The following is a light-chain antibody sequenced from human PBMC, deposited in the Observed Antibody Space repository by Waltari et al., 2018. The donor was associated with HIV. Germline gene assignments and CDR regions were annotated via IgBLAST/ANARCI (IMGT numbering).Light chain of an antibody. J-gene: IGLJ3*02. CDR1: SSNIAAPYA. CDR3: QSYDSSLSGWV. Sequence: QSVLTQPPSVSGAPGQRVTISSTGSSSNIAAPYAVQWYHQLPGSAPKLLIYGNGNRPSGVPDRFSGSKSGTSASLAITELQAEDEADYYCQSYDSSLSGWVFGGGTKLTVL. CDR2: GNG. V-gene: IGLV1-40*01.